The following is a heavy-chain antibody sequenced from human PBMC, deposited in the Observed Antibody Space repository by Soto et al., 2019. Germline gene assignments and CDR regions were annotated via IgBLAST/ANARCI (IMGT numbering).Heavy chain of an antibody. D-gene: IGHD3-22*01. CDR2: ISSSSSYI. Sequence: GGSLRLSCAASGFTFSSYSMNWVRQAPGKGLEWVSSISSSSSYIYYADSVKGRFTISRDNSKNTLYLQMNSLRAEDTAVYYCAKGGPPWTTMIVGVPAAFDIWGQGTMVTVSS. CDR1: GFTFSSYS. J-gene: IGHJ3*02. V-gene: IGHV3-21*01. CDR3: AKGGPPWTTMIVGVPAAFDI.